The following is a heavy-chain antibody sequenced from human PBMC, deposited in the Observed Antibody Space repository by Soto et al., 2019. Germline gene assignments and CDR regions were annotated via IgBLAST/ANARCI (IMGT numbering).Heavy chain of an antibody. D-gene: IGHD6-13*01. CDR2: INYSGST. Sequence: SETLSLTCAVYGGSFSGYYWSWIRQPPGKGLEWIGEINYSGSTYYNPSLKSRVTISVDTSKNQFSLKLSSVTAADTAVYYCARAAHYSSPFRWFDPWGQGTLVTVSS. V-gene: IGHV4-34*09. CDR1: GGSFSGYY. J-gene: IGHJ5*02. CDR3: ARAAHYSSPFRWFDP.